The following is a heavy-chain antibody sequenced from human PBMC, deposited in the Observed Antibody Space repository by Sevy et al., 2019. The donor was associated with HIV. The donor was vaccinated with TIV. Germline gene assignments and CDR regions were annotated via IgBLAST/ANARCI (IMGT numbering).Heavy chain of an antibody. CDR1: GYIFSDYN. CDR2: INPNSGVT. D-gene: IGHD3-3*01. J-gene: IGHJ3*02. Sequence: ASVKVSCKTTGYIFSDYNMHWVRQAPGQGLEWMALINPNSGVTIYSHNFRGKVSVTRDTSMSIAYMVLSGLTSDDTAVYYCVREDLNAPRTLLSFDIWGQGTMVTVSS. CDR3: VREDLNAPRTLLSFDI. V-gene: IGHV1-2*06.